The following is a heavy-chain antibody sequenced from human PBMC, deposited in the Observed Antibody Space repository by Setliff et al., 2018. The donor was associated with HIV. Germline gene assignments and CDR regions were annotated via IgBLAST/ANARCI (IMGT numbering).Heavy chain of an antibody. V-gene: IGHV1-18*01. CDR2: ISTYSGNI. J-gene: IGHJ4*02. CDR1: GYSFTSYG. CDR3: ARLFYDYWSGFYSGDY. D-gene: IGHD3-3*01. Sequence: GASVKVSCKAFGYSFTSYGISWVRHAPVQGFEWMGWISTYSGNINYAQKVQGRVTMTRDTSINTAFMELNSLRSDDTAVYYCARLFYDYWSGFYSGDYWGQGTLVTVSS.